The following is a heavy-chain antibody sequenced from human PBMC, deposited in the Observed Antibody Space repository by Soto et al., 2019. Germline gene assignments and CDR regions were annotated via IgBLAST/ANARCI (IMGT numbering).Heavy chain of an antibody. V-gene: IGHV3-48*03. Sequence: SLRLSCSASVFTFSRFELHWFRQAPGKGLEWISYISSSGSTAYYASSVEGRFTISRDNANNSVYLQMDSLGAEDTALYYCTRAAWFPYLSFYWGQGALVTVSS. D-gene: IGHD3-10*01. CDR2: ISSSGSTA. CDR3: TRAAWFPYLSFY. CDR1: VFTFSRFE. J-gene: IGHJ4*02.